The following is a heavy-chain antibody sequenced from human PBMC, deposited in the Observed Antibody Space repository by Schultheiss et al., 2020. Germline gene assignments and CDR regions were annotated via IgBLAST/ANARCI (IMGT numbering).Heavy chain of an antibody. V-gene: IGHV3-23*01. CDR3: AKVSYGEYYYGMDV. Sequence: GGSLRLSCAASGFTFSSYGMHWVRQAPGKGLEWVSAISGSGGSTYYADSVKGRFTISRDNSKNTLYLQMNSLRAEDTAVYYCAKVSYGEYYYGMDVWGQGTTVTVSS. CDR1: GFTFSSYG. D-gene: IGHD1-26*01. J-gene: IGHJ6*02. CDR2: ISGSGGST.